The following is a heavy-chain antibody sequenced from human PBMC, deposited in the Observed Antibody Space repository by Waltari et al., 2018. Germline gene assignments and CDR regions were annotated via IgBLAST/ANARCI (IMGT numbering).Heavy chain of an antibody. CDR1: GGSISSGGYY. CDR3: ARCRSGSYYKKANNWFDP. D-gene: IGHD3-10*01. V-gene: IGHV4-31*03. J-gene: IGHJ5*02. Sequence: QVQLQESGPGLVKPSQTLSPTCTVPGGSISSGGYYWTWIRQHPGEGLEWIGYIYYSGSTYYNPSLKSRVTISVDTSKNQFSLKLSSVTAADTAVYYCARCRSGSYYKKANNWFDPWGQGTLVTVSS. CDR2: IYYSGST.